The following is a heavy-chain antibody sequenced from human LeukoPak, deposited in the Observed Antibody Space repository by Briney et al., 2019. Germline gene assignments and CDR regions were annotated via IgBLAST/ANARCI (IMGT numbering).Heavy chain of an antibody. CDR3: ARRISPGGATIESNYFDY. CDR1: GYSFTSYW. Sequence: NLGESLKISCKGSGYSFTSYWIGWVRQMPGKGLEWMGIIYPGDSDTRYSPSFQGQVTISADKSISTAYLQWSSLKASDTAMHYCARRISPGGATIESNYFDYWGQGTLVTVSS. CDR2: IYPGDSDT. D-gene: IGHD1-26*01. V-gene: IGHV5-51*01. J-gene: IGHJ4*02.